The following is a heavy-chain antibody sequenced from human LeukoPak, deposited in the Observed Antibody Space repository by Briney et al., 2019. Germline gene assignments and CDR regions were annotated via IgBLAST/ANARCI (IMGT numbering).Heavy chain of an antibody. D-gene: IGHD5-18*01. CDR1: GGSFSGYY. CDR3: ARGRPRRGYSYGYNPHTFDY. Sequence: KPSETLSLTCAVHGGSFSGYYWSWIRQPPGKGLEWIGEINHSGSTNYNPSLKTRVTISVDTSKNQFSLKLSSVTAADTAVYYCARGRPRRGYSYGYNPHTFDYWGQGTLVTVSS. V-gene: IGHV4-34*01. CDR2: INHSGST. J-gene: IGHJ4*02.